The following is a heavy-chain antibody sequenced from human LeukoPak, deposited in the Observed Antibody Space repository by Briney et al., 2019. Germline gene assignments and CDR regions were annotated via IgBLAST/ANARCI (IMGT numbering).Heavy chain of an antibody. CDR3: ARETRGTVVT. CDR2: IYYSGST. D-gene: IGHD4-23*01. Sequence: SETLSLTCTVSGGSISSHYWSWIRQPPGKGLEWIGYIYYSGSTNYNPSLKSRVTISVDTSKNQFSLKLSSVTAADTAVYYCARETRGTVVTWGQGTLVTVSS. J-gene: IGHJ5*02. CDR1: GGSISSHY. V-gene: IGHV4-59*11.